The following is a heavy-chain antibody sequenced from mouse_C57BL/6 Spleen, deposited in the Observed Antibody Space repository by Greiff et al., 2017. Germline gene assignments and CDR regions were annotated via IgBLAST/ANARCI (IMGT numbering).Heavy chain of an antibody. J-gene: IGHJ3*01. CDR3: AKIAY. CDR2: ISSGSSTI. CDR1: GFTFRDYG. V-gene: IGHV5-17*01. Sequence: EVKLMESGGGLVKPGGSLKLSCAASGFTFRDYGMHWVRQAPEKGLEWVAYISSGSSTIYYADTVKGRFTITRDNAKNTLFLQMTRRRSEDTAMYYCAKIAYWGQGTLVTVSA.